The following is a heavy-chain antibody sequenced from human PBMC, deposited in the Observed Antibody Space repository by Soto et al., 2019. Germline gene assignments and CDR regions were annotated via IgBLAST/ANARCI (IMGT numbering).Heavy chain of an antibody. CDR1: CSTFPSYG. V-gene: IGHV1-18*04. D-gene: IGHD1-7*01. CDR2: ISAYNGNT. Sequence: SEKGSCKGSCSTFPSYGISLVRQAPGQGLEWMGWISAYNGNTNYAQKLQGRVTMTTDTSTSTAYMELRSLRADDTAVYYCTRGPVYNCNLRGDYHDGKDVWGQGSTDT. J-gene: IGHJ6*02. CDR3: TRGPVYNCNLRGDYHDGKDV.